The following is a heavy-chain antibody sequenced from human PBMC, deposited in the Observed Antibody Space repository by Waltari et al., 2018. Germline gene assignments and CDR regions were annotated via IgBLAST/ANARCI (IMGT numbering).Heavy chain of an antibody. D-gene: IGHD4-17*01. CDR2: IKQDGSEK. Sequence: EVQLVESGGGSVQPGGSLRLSCAASGMPLSSYWMTCVRQAPGKGLEWVANIKQDGSEKNYVDSVEGRFSISRDNAQNSLYLQMNSLRAEDTAIYYCVTGLTTVTAKDYFDHWGQGALVTVSS. CDR3: VTGLTTVTAKDYFDH. V-gene: IGHV3-7*01. CDR1: GMPLSSYW. J-gene: IGHJ4*02.